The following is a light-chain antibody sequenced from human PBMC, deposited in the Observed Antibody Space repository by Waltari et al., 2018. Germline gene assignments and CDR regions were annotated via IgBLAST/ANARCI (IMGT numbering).Light chain of an antibody. V-gene: IGKV3-20*01. CDR3: QHYVRLPAT. CDR1: QSVGGT. Sequence: EIVLTQSPGTLSLSPGERATLSCRASQSVGGTLAWYQQKPGQAPRLLIYGTSIRAPGTPDRFSGTGSGTDFSLTISRLEPEDFAVYYCQHYVRLPATFGQGTKVDIK. J-gene: IGKJ1*01. CDR2: GTS.